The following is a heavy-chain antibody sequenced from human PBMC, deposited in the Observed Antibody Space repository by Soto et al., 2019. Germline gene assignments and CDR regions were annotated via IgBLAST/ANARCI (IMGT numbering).Heavy chain of an antibody. CDR1: GGSFSGYY. V-gene: IGHV4-34*01. CDR2: INHSGST. J-gene: IGHJ4*02. D-gene: IGHD5-12*01. CDR3: ARGLVDLVATNDLKFDY. Sequence: SETLSLTCAVYGGSFSGYYWSWIRQPPGKGLEWIGEINHSGSTNYNPSLKSRVTISVDTSKNQFSLKLSSVTAADTAVYYCARGLVDLVATNDLKFDYWGQGTLVTVSS.